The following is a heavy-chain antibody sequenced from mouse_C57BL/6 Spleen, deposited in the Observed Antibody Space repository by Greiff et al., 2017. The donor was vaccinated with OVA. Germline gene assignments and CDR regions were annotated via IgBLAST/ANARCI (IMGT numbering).Heavy chain of an antibody. CDR3: ARKGEYYGVGY. V-gene: IGHV1-22*01. CDR1: GYTFTDYN. Sequence: VQLKESGPELVKPGASVKMSCKASGYTFTDYNMHWVKQSHGKSLEWIGYINPNNGGTSYNQKFKGKATLTVNKSSSTAYMDLRSLTSEDSAVYYCARKGEYYGVGYWGQGTTLTVSS. J-gene: IGHJ2*01. CDR2: INPNNGGT. D-gene: IGHD1-1*01.